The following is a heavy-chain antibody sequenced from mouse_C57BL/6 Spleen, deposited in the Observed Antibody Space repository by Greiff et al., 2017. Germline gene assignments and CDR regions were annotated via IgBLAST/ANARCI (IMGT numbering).Heavy chain of an antibody. J-gene: IGHJ2*01. CDR3: ARQRDSDDFDY. Sequence: EVHLVESGGGLVQPGGSLKLSCAASGFTFSDYYLHWVRQTPEKRLEWVAYFSNGGGSNYYPDNVKSRFTISRANAKSTLYLQMSRLKSEDTAMYYCARQRDSDDFDYWGQGTTLTVSS. CDR2: FSNGGGSN. V-gene: IGHV5-12*01. CDR1: GFTFSDYY.